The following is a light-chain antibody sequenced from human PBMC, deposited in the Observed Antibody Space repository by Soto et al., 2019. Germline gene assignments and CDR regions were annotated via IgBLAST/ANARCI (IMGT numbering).Light chain of an antibody. CDR3: QVYGSSSKT. V-gene: IGKV3-20*01. Sequence: EIVLTQSPDTLSLSPGERATLSCRASQTVTSGYLAWYQQKPGQAPRLLIYGVSTVATGIPDRFSGSGSGTDFTLTISRLEPEDFSVYFCQVYGSSSKTFGQGTRVEIK. J-gene: IGKJ1*01. CDR1: QTVTSGY. CDR2: GVS.